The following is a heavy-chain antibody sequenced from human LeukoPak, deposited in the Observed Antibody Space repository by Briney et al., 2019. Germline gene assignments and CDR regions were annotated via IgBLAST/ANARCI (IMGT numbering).Heavy chain of an antibody. Sequence: SVKVSCKASGGTLSSYAISWVRQAPGQGLEWMGRIIPIFGTANYAQKFQGRVTITTDESTSTAYMELSSLRSEDTAVYYCARGLTIFGVVIAFDIWGQGTMVTVSS. CDR1: GGTLSSYA. CDR2: IIPIFGTA. J-gene: IGHJ3*02. V-gene: IGHV1-69*05. D-gene: IGHD3-3*01. CDR3: ARGLTIFGVVIAFDI.